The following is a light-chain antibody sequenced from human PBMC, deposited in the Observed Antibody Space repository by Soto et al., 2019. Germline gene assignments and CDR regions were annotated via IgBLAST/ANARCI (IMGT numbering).Light chain of an antibody. CDR2: AAS. CDR3: LQDYDYPRT. Sequence: ATQMTQSPSSLSPSVGDRVTITCRASQGIRTELGWYQQKAGEAPKLLIYAASTLQSGVPPRFSGSGSGTDFTLTISSLQPEDFATYYCLQDYDYPRTFGQGTKVDIK. CDR1: QGIRTE. V-gene: IGKV1-6*01. J-gene: IGKJ1*01.